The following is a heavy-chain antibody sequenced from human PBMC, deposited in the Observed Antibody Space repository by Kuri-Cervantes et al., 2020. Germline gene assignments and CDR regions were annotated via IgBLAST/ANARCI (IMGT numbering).Heavy chain of an antibody. V-gene: IGHV3-53*05. CDR1: GFTVSSNY. CDR3: AKFAGNGDYISGGAFDI. J-gene: IGHJ3*02. CDR2: IYSGGST. Sequence: GESLKISCAASGFTVSSNYMSWVRQAPGKGLEWVSVIYSGGSTDYADSVKGRFTISRDNARNSLYLQMNSLRAEDTALYYCAKFAGNGDYISGGAFDIWGQGTMVTVSS. D-gene: IGHD4-17*01.